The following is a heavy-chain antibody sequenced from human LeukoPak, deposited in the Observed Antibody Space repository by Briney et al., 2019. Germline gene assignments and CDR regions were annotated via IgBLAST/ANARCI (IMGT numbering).Heavy chain of an antibody. CDR1: GGSIATFY. J-gene: IGHJ4*02. Sequence: PSETLSLTCSVSGGSIATFYWSWIRQPPGKGLEWVGHVYHSGISNYNPSLKSRVTISVDTSKNQFSLRLSSVTAADTSVYYCARQVYRASILEIDHWGQGTLVTVSS. CDR2: VYHSGIS. CDR3: ARQVYRASILEIDH. D-gene: IGHD2-21*01. V-gene: IGHV4-59*08.